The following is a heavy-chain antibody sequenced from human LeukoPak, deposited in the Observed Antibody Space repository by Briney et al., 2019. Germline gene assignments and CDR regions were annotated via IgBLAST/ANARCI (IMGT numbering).Heavy chain of an antibody. CDR2: VSGYNGNT. J-gene: IGHJ4*02. CDR3: ARSSGTYYLLFDY. V-gene: IGHV1-18*01. CDR1: GYTFSTYV. Sequence: ASVKVSFKASGYTFSTYVINWVRQAPGQGLEWMGWVSGYNGNTNYAQNFQGRVAMTTDTSTSTTYMELRSLRSDDTAVYYCARSSGTYYLLFDYRGQGTLVTVSS. D-gene: IGHD3-10*01.